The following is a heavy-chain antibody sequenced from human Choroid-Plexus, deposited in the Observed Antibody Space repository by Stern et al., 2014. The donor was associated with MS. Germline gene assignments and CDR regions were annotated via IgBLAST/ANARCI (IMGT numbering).Heavy chain of an antibody. CDR3: AKDRQYLTYFFDH. J-gene: IGHJ5*02. D-gene: IGHD2/OR15-2a*01. CDR1: GFTFGRCA. Sequence: VQLVESGGGVVQPGRPLRLSCVASGFTFGRCAMHWVRQAPGQGLEWVAGVSYDGSNKYDADSVKGRLTISRDNSQNTLYMQMSSLRPEDTAVYYCAKDRQYLTYFFDHWGQGSLVTVSS. CDR2: VSYDGSNK. V-gene: IGHV3-30*04.